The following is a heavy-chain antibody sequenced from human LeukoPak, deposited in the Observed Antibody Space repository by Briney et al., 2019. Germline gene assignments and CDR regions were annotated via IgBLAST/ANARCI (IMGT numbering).Heavy chain of an antibody. CDR3: ARSYSNDGYYYYYYMDV. CDR2: IYNSGST. D-gene: IGHD4-11*01. V-gene: IGHV4-59*11. J-gene: IGHJ6*03. Sequence: PSETLSLTCTVSGGSISSHYWSWIRQPPGKGLEWIGYIYNSGSTNYNPSLKSRVTISVDTSKNQFSLKLSSVTAADTAVYYCARSYSNDGYYYYYYMDVWGKGTTVTVSS. CDR1: GGSISSHY.